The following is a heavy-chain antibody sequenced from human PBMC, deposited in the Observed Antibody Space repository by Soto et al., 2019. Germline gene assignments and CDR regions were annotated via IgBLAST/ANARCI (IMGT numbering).Heavy chain of an antibody. Sequence: ASVKVSCKASGYTFITYYMNWVRQAPGQGLEWMGMINPSGGSTSYAQKFQDTATMTRDTSTSTVYMELSSLRSEDTAVYYCAKEDTANGGAFDVWGQGTMVTVSS. CDR1: GYTFITYY. CDR3: AKEDTANGGAFDV. V-gene: IGHV1-46*01. J-gene: IGHJ3*01. CDR2: INPSGGST. D-gene: IGHD5-18*01.